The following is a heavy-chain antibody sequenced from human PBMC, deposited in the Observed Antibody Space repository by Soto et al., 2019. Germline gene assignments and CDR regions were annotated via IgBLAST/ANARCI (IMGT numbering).Heavy chain of an antibody. Sequence: QVTVKESGPVLVKPTETLTLTYTVSGFSLSNAGLGVRWIRQPPGKALEWLAHIFSNDEKSYSTSLKSRLTISKDTSKSQVVLTMTNMDPVDTATYYCASTYSTSWYWFDPWGQGTLVTVSS. J-gene: IGHJ5*02. V-gene: IGHV2-26*04. CDR1: GFSLSNAGLG. CDR3: ASTYSTSWYWFDP. CDR2: IFSNDEK. D-gene: IGHD6-13*01.